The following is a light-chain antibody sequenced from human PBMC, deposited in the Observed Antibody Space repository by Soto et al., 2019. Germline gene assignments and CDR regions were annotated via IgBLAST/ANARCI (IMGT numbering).Light chain of an antibody. V-gene: IGKV1-9*01. Sequence: IQLTQSPSSLSASVGDSVTITCRASQGISRYLSWYQQKSGRAPKLLISAASTLQSGVPARFSGSGSGTDFTLSITNLQPEEFATYYCQQLNTYPVTFGGGTKVEIK. CDR3: QQLNTYPVT. J-gene: IGKJ4*01. CDR2: AAS. CDR1: QGISRY.